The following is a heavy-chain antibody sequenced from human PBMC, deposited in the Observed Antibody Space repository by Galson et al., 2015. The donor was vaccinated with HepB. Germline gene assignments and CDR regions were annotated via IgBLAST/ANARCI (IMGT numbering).Heavy chain of an antibody. CDR1: GYSFTNYW. Sequence: QSGAEVKKPGESLRISCKGSGYSFTNYWITWVRQLPGKGLEWMGRIDPGDSDTRYSPSFKGQVTISADKSISTAYLQWSSLKASDTAMYYCAGFGTTGTPFDYWGQGTLVTVSS. CDR2: IDPGDSDT. D-gene: IGHD1/OR15-1a*01. V-gene: IGHV5-10-1*04. J-gene: IGHJ4*02. CDR3: AGFGTTGTPFDY.